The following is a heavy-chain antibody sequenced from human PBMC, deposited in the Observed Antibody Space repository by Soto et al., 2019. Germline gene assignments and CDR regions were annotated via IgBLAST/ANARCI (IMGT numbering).Heavy chain of an antibody. D-gene: IGHD3-3*01. J-gene: IGHJ5*02. Sequence: SETLSLTCTVSGGSISSGGYYWSWIRQHPGKGLEWIGYIYYSGSTYYNPSLKSRVTISVDTSKSQFSLKLSSVTAADTAVYYCARVHTLITIFGVVISGYWFDPWGQGTLVTVFS. V-gene: IGHV4-31*03. CDR1: GGSISSGGYY. CDR3: ARVHTLITIFGVVISGYWFDP. CDR2: IYYSGST.